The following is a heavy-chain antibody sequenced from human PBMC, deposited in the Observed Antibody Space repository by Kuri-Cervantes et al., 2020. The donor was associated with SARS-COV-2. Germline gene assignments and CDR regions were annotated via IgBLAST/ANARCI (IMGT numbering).Heavy chain of an antibody. CDR1: GGSISSSLYY. CDR3: ARGGRVVVDADPEYFQH. CDR2: IYYSGST. D-gene: IGHD2-2*01. Sequence: GSLRLSCTVSGGSISSSLYYWGWIRQPPGKGLEWIGSIYYSGSTYYNPSLNSRVTISVDTSKNQFSLKLTSVTAADTAVYYCARGGRVVVDADPEYFQHWGQGTLVTVSS. V-gene: IGHV4-39*01. J-gene: IGHJ1*01.